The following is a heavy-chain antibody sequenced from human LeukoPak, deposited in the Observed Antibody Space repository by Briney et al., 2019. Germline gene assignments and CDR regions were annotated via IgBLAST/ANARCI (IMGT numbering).Heavy chain of an antibody. V-gene: IGHV4-61*05. CDR3: ARDTYKYSSSLGWFDP. Sequence: SETLSLTCTVSGGSISSSIYYWGWIRQSPGKGLEWIGRISTSGSTNYNPSLKSRVTMSVDMSKNQFSLKLSSVTAADTAVYYCARDTYKYSSSLGWFDPWGQGTLVTVSS. D-gene: IGHD6-13*01. J-gene: IGHJ5*02. CDR1: GGSISSSIYY. CDR2: ISTSGST.